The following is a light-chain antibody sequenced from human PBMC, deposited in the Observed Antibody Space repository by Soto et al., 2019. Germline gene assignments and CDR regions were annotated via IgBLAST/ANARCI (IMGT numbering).Light chain of an antibody. CDR3: QQYNSYTWT. Sequence: IQMTQSPSTLSASVGDIVTITCRASQSISTWLAWYQQKPGKAPKLLIYDVSSLESGVPSRFSGSGSGTEFTLTISSLQPDDFATYYCQQYNSYTWTFGQGTKGDIK. J-gene: IGKJ1*01. CDR1: QSISTW. CDR2: DVS. V-gene: IGKV1-5*01.